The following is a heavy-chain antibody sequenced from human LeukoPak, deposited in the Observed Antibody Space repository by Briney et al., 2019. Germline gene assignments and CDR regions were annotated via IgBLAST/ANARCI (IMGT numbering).Heavy chain of an antibody. CDR3: ASTDTNGGAFDI. CDR2: IYSSGST. V-gene: IGHV4-61*02. Sequence: PSETLSLTCTVSGGSISSGNYYWSWIRQPAGKGLEWIGCIYSSGSTNHNPSLKSRVTISADTSKNQFSLKLSSVTGADTAVYYCASTDTNGGAFDIWGQGTMVTVSS. CDR1: GGSISSGNYY. D-gene: IGHD2-8*01. J-gene: IGHJ3*02.